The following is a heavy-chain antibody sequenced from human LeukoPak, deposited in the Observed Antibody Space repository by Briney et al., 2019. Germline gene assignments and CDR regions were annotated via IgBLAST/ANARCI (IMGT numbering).Heavy chain of an antibody. D-gene: IGHD6-6*01. Sequence: ASVQVSCKHSGGTFSSYAICRVRQAPGQGLKWMGGIIPIFGTANYAQKFQGRVTITTDESTSTAYMELSSLRSEDTAVYYCARGGLRIAARPNYYYYMDVWGKGTTVTVSS. CDR2: IIPIFGTA. CDR1: GGTFSSYA. V-gene: IGHV1-69*05. CDR3: ARGGLRIAARPNYYYYMDV. J-gene: IGHJ6*03.